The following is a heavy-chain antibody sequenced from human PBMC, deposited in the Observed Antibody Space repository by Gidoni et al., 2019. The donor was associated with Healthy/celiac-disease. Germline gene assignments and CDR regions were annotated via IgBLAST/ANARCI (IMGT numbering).Heavy chain of an antibody. D-gene: IGHD4-17*01. Sequence: EVQLLESGGGLVQHGGSVRLSCAASGFTLSSYAMSWVRQAPGKGLEWVSAISGSGGSTYYADSVKGRFTISRDNSKNTLYLQMNSLRAEDTAVYYCASTVTNDAFDIWGQGTMVTVSS. CDR3: ASTVTNDAFDI. CDR2: ISGSGGST. V-gene: IGHV3-23*01. CDR1: GFTLSSYA. J-gene: IGHJ3*02.